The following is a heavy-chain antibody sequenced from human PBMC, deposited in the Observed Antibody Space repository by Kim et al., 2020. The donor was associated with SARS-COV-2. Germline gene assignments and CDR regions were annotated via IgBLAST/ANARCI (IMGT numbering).Heavy chain of an antibody. CDR3: ARDRVAKARIGGMDV. CDR2: ISRYRRHT. CDR1: GFTFSSCD. V-gene: IGHV3-21*01. Sequence: GGSLRLSCAASGFTFSSCDMNWVRQTPGKGLEWVSYISRYRRHTYYEDSVKGRFTISRDNAKNSLYMQMNSLRAEDTAVYYCARDRVAKARIGGMDVWDQGTTIAV. J-gene: IGHJ6*02. D-gene: IGHD5-12*01.